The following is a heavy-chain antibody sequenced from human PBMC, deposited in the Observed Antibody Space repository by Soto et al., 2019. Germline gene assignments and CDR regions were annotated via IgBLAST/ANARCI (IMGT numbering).Heavy chain of an antibody. CDR2: ISGSGGST. CDR1: GFTFSSYA. CDR3: AKDRRCSSTSCYEYYFDY. Sequence: PGGSLRLSCAASGFTFSSYAMSWVRQAPGKGLEWVSAISGSGGSTYYADSVKGRFTISRDNSKNTLYLQMNSLRAEDTAVYYCAKDRRCSSTSCYEYYFDYWGQGPLVTVSS. D-gene: IGHD2-2*01. J-gene: IGHJ4*02. V-gene: IGHV3-23*01.